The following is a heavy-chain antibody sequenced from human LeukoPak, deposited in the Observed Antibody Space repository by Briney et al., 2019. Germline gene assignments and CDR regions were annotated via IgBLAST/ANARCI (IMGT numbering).Heavy chain of an antibody. CDR2: INHSGST. D-gene: IGHD2-2*02. CDR3: AREDCSSTSCYIGRDEGGLYFDY. V-gene: IGHV4-34*01. J-gene: IGHJ4*02. Sequence: ASETLSLTCAVYGGSFSGYYWSWIRQPPGEGLEWIGEINHSGSTNYNPSLKSRVTISVDTSKNQFSLKLSSVTAADTAVYYCAREDCSSTSCYIGRDEGGLYFDYWGQGTLVTVSS. CDR1: GGSFSGYY.